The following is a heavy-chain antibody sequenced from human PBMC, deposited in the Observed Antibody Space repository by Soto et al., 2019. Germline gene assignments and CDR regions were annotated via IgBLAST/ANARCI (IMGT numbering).Heavy chain of an antibody. D-gene: IGHD3-22*01. CDR3: ARQGGAGYDSSGYYYVGGHNWFGP. V-gene: IGHV5-51*01. Sequence: GFSLKISCKVSGYTFTSYWIGWVRQMPGKGLEGMGIIYPGDSDTRYSSSFQCQVTISADKSISTAYLQWSSLKASATAMYYCARQGGAGYDSSGYYYVGGHNWFGPWGQGTLVNVSS. J-gene: IGHJ5*02. CDR2: IYPGDSDT. CDR1: GYTFTSYW.